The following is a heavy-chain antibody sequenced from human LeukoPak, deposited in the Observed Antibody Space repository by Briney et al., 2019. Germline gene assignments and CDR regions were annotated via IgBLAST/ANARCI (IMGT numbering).Heavy chain of an antibody. V-gene: IGHV3-13*01. CDR3: ARSTMVRGIYYYGMDV. J-gene: IGHJ6*02. CDR1: GFTFSNYD. CDR2: IGTAGDT. Sequence: GGSLRLSCAASGFTFSNYDIHWVRQATGKGLEWVSVIGTAGDTCYPGSVKGRFTIFRENAKNSLYLQVNSLRAGDTAVYYCARSTMVRGIYYYGMDVWGQGTTVTVSS. D-gene: IGHD3-10*01.